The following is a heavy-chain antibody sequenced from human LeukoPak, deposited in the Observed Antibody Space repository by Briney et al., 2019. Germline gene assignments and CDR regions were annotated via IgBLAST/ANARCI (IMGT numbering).Heavy chain of an antibody. V-gene: IGHV3-30*04. CDR2: ISYDGTNK. CDR1: GFTFSNYA. Sequence: GGSLRLSCAASGFTFSNYAMHWVRQAPGKGLEWMTVISYDGTNKYYADSVKGRFTISRDNSKNTLYLQMNSLRAEDTAVYYCARDWATHFDYWGQGTLVTVSS. CDR3: ARDWATHFDY. J-gene: IGHJ4*02. D-gene: IGHD5-12*01.